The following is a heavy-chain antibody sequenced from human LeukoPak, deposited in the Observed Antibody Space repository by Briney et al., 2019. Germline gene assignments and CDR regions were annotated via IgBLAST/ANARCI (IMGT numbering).Heavy chain of an antibody. CDR2: IYYSGST. CDR3: ARQGSYYYDSSGYYAKGYFDY. D-gene: IGHD3-22*01. J-gene: IGHJ4*02. V-gene: IGHV4-39*01. CDR1: GGSVSSGSYY. Sequence: SETLSLTCTVSGGSVSSGSYYWSWIRQPPGKGLEWIGSIYYSGSTYYNPSLKSRVTISVDTSKNQFSLKLSSVTAADTAVYYCARQGSYYYDSSGYYAKGYFDYWGQGTLVTVSS.